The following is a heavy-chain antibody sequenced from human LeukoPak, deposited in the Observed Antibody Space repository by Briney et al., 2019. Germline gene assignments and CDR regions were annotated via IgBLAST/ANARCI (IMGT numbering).Heavy chain of an antibody. D-gene: IGHD1-20*01. Sequence: GGSLRLSCAASGFTFSNYWMSWVRQAPGKGLEWVASIKQDESDKYYVGSVKGRFTISRDNAKNSPYLQMNSLRAEDTAVYYCARDPTFIIGTTFFDYWGQRTLVTVSS. J-gene: IGHJ4*02. CDR3: ARDPTFIIGTTFFDY. V-gene: IGHV3-7*01. CDR1: GFTFSNYW. CDR2: IKQDESDK.